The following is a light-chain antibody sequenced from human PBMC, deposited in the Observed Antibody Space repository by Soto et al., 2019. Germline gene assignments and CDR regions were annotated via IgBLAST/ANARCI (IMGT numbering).Light chain of an antibody. V-gene: IGLV2-23*01. J-gene: IGLJ2*01. CDR2: EAS. CDR1: NSDVGSYDL. Sequence: QSALTQPASVSGSPGQPITISCTGSNSDVGSYDLVSWYQQHPGKAPKLIIYEASKRPSGVSNRFSGSKSGNTASLSISGLQEEDEDDYYCCSYAGSTSVIFGGGTKVTVL. CDR3: CSYAGSTSVI.